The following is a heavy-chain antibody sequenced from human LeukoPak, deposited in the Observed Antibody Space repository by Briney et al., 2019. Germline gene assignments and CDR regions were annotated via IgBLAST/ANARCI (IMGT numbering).Heavy chain of an antibody. Sequence: SETLSLTCTVSGGSISNYYWSWIRQTPGKGLEWIGYIYNSVRTNYNPSLRSRVTISADTSKNQFYLKLTSVTAADTAVYYCARIKAFDWSRFDYWGQGTLVTVSS. D-gene: IGHD3-9*01. J-gene: IGHJ4*02. V-gene: IGHV4-59*01. CDR2: IYNSVRT. CDR1: GGSISNYY. CDR3: ARIKAFDWSRFDY.